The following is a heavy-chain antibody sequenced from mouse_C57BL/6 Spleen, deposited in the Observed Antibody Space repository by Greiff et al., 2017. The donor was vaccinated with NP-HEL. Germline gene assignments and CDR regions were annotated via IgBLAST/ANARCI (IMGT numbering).Heavy chain of an antibody. V-gene: IGHV1-7*01. CDR1: GYTFTSYW. CDR2: INPSSGYT. Sequence: VQLQQSGAELAKPGASVQLSCKASGYTFTSYWMHWVKQRPGQGLEWIGYINPSSGYTKYNQKFKDKATLTADKSSSTAYMQLSSLTYEDSAVYYCARYGSSSYYAMDYWGQGTSVTVSS. CDR3: ARYGSSSYYAMDY. J-gene: IGHJ4*01. D-gene: IGHD1-1*01.